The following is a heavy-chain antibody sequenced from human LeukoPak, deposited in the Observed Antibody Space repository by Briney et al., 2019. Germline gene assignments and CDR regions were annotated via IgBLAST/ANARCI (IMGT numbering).Heavy chain of an antibody. J-gene: IGHJ6*03. V-gene: IGHV4-4*02. CDR3: ARVVWGGDFHYSLDV. CDR1: GGSISSSNW. D-gene: IGHD7-27*01. CDR2: IYYSGST. Sequence: PSETLSLTCAVSGGSISSSNWWSWVRQPPGKGLEWIGSIYYSGSTYYNPSLKSRVTMSVDTSKNQVSLKLRSVTAADTAVYYCARVVWGGDFHYSLDVWGKGTTVIVSS.